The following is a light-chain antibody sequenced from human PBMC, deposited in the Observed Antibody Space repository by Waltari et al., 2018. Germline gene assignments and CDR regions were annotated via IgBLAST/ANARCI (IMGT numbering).Light chain of an antibody. Sequence: EIVMTQSPDTLSVSPGERATLDCRASQAIVTNLAWYQQKPGQTPRLLIYAASTRATGIPARFSGSGSGTEFTLTISSLQSEDFAVYYCQHYNNFPPAFGQGTKVEIK. V-gene: IGKV3-15*01. CDR1: QAIVTN. J-gene: IGKJ1*01. CDR2: AAS. CDR3: QHYNNFPPA.